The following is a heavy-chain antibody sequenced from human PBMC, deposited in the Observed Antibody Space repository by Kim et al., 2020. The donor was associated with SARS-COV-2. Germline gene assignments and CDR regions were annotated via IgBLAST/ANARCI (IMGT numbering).Heavy chain of an antibody. CDR2: ISASGLAT. Sequence: ISASGLATHYADSVRGRFTISRDNSKSTLFLQMSSLRVEDTAVYYCEASDFWGQGALVTVSS. J-gene: IGHJ4*02. V-gene: IGHV3-23*01. CDR3: EASDF.